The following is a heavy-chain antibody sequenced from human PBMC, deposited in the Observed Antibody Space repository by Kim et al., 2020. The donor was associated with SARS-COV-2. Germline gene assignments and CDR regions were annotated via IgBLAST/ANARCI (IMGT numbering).Heavy chain of an antibody. CDR3: AREEVAGIWPWTEDY. CDR1: GYTFTSYG. V-gene: IGHV1-18*01. D-gene: IGHD6-19*01. Sequence: ASVKVSCKASGYTFTSYGISWVRQAPGQGLEWMGWISAYNGNTNYAQKLQGRVTMTTDTSTSTAYMELRSLRSDDTAVYYCAREEVAGIWPWTEDYWGQGTLVTVSS. CDR2: ISAYNGNT. J-gene: IGHJ4*02.